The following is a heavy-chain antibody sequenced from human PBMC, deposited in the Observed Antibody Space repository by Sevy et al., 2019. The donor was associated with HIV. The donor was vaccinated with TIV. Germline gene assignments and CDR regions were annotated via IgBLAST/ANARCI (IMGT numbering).Heavy chain of an antibody. J-gene: IGHJ4*02. CDR3: AGENAWGRGYS. D-gene: IGHD1-26*01. CDR2: IYSNGHI. V-gene: IGHV4-59*08. Sequence: SETLSLTCTVSGGSITSLYWNWIRQSPGKGLEWIANIYSNGHINYNPSLKSRVTLSLDTSKNQFSLRLSSVTAADTAMYYCAGENAWGRGYSWGQGTLVTVSS. CDR1: GGSITSLY.